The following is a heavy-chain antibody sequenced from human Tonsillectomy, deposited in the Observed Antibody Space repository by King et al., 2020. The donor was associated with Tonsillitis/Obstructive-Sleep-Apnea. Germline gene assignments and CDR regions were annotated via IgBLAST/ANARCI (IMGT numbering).Heavy chain of an antibody. Sequence: VQLVESGGGLIQPGGSLRLSCAASGFTVYSNDMSWVRQAPGKGLEWVSVIYSGGTTYYADSVKGRFTISRDNSHNTVFLQMNSLRAEDTAVYYCARDQGYSGYAIDYWGQGTLVTVSS. CDR1: GFTVYSND. CDR3: ARDQGYSGYAIDY. V-gene: IGHV3-53*01. D-gene: IGHD5-12*01. J-gene: IGHJ4*02. CDR2: IYSGGTT.